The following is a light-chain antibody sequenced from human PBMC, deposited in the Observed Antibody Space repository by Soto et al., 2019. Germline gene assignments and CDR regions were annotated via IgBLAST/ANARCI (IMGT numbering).Light chain of an antibody. V-gene: IGKV1-5*01. CDR3: DHSTLT. CDR1: QSISTW. J-gene: IGKJ1*01. Sequence: DIQMTQSPSTLSASVGERVTLTCRASQSISTWLAWYQQKPGKAPKLRIFDAATFESGVPSRFSGSASGTEFTLTIASLQPEDFATYYCDHSTLTFGHGTKVDIK. CDR2: DAA.